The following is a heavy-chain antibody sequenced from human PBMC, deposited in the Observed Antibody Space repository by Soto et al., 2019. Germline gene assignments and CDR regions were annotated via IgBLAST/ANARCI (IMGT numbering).Heavy chain of an antibody. CDR1: GDSVSSNSAA. J-gene: IGHJ3*02. D-gene: IGHD3-9*01. Sequence: PSQTLSLTCAIFGDSVSSNSAAWNWIRQSPSRGLEWLGRTYYRSKWYNDYAVSVKSRITINPDTSKNQSSLQLNSVTPEDTAVYYCSRDLSSYDILTGYSNGDAFDIWGQGTMVTVSS. V-gene: IGHV6-1*01. CDR3: SRDLSSYDILTGYSNGDAFDI. CDR2: TYYRSKWYN.